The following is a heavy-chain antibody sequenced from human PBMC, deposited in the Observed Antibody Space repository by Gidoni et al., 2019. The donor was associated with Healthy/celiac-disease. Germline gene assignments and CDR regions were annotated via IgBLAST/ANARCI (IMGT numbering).Heavy chain of an antibody. V-gene: IGHV6-1*01. D-gene: IGHD4-17*01. CDR3: ARVPHDYGDYEDYYYMDV. J-gene: IGHJ6*03. Sequence: QVQLQQSGPGLVKPSQTLSLTCAISGDSVSSNSAAWNWIRQSPSRGLEWLGRTYYRSKWYNDYAVSVKSRITINPDTSKNQFSLQLNSVTPEDTAVYYCARVPHDYGDYEDYYYMDVWGKGTTVTVSS. CDR1: GDSVSSNSAA. CDR2: TYYRSKWYN.